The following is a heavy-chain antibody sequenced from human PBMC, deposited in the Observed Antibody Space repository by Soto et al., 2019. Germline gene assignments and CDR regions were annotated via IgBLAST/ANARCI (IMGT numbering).Heavy chain of an antibody. D-gene: IGHD6-19*01. CDR2: INKDGSEK. J-gene: IGHJ4*02. CDR3: ARDGVISGWRYYFDY. V-gene: IGHV3-7*01. CDR1: RFTFSNYW. Sequence: EVQLVESGGGLVQPGGSLRLSCAASRFTFSNYWMSWVRQAPGKGLEWVANINKDGSEKYYVDSVKGRFTISRDNAKNSLYLHMNSRRAEDTAVYYCARDGVISGWRYYFDYGSQGTLVTVSS.